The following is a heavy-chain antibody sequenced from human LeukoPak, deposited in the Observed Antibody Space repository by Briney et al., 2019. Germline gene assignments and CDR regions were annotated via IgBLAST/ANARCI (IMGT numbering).Heavy chain of an antibody. CDR3: GGNAILYGSFDY. CDR2: IYHSGST. CDR1: GYSISSGYY. D-gene: IGHD1-26*01. J-gene: IGHJ4*02. V-gene: IGHV4-38-2*01. Sequence: WETLSLTCAVSGYSISSGYYWGWIRQPPGKGLEWIGSIYHSGSTYYNPSLKSRFTISVDTSKNHFSLNLNSVTAADTAVYYFGGNAILYGSFDYWGQGTLVTVSS.